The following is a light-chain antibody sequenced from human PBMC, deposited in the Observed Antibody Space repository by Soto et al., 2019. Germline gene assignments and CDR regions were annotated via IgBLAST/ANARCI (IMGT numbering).Light chain of an antibody. CDR1: SGDVGGYYY. CDR3: SSYTAGGTI. Sequence: QSALTQPASVSGSPGQSITISCTGTSGDVGGYYYVSSYQQLPGKAPKLMISEVSNRPSGVSNRFSGSKSGNTASLTISGLQAEDEADYYCSSYTAGGTIFGTGTKVTVL. V-gene: IGLV2-14*01. CDR2: EVS. J-gene: IGLJ1*01.